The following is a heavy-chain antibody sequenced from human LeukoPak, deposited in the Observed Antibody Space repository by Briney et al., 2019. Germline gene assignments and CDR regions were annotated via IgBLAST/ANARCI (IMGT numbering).Heavy chain of an antibody. V-gene: IGHV3-21*01. J-gene: IGHJ4*02. CDR2: ISSSSSYI. Sequence: GGSLRLSCAASGFTFSSYSMNWVRQAPGKGLEWVSSISSSSSYIYHADSVKGRFTISRDNAKNSLYLQMNSLRAEDTAVYYCARGWLELRHFFDYWGQGTLVTVSS. CDR1: GFTFSSYS. CDR3: ARGWLELRHFFDY. D-gene: IGHD1-7*01.